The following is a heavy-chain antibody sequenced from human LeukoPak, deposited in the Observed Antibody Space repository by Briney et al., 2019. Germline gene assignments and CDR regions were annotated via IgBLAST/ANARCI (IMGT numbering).Heavy chain of an antibody. D-gene: IGHD2-2*01. CDR2: ISGSGGST. CDR3: AKARGTSAPTGYYYYMDV. J-gene: IGHJ6*03. V-gene: IGHV3-23*01. CDR1: GFTFSSYA. Sequence: GGSLRLSCAASGFTFSSYAMSWVRQAPGKGLEWVSAISGSGGSTYYADSVKGRFTISRDNSKNTLSLQMNSLRAEDTALYYCAKARGTSAPTGYYYYMDVWADGTTVTVSS.